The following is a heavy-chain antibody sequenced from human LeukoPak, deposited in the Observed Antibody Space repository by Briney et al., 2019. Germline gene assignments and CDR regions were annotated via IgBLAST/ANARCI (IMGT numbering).Heavy chain of an antibody. CDR2: INHSGST. CDR1: GGSFSGYY. V-gene: IGHV4-34*01. CDR3: AGGGSGWYSEYNWFDP. D-gene: IGHD6-19*01. J-gene: IGHJ5*02. Sequence: SETLSLTCAVYGGSFSGYYWSWIRQPPGKGLEWIGEINHSGSTNYNPSLKSRVTISVDTSKNQFSLKLSSVTAADTAVYYCAGGGSGWYSEYNWFDPWGQGTLVTVSS.